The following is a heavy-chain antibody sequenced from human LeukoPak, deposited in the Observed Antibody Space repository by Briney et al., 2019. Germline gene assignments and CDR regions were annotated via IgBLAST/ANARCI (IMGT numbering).Heavy chain of an antibody. J-gene: IGHJ4*01. V-gene: IGHV4-59*08. CDR3: ARLRAGGPFDS. CDR2: IYYSGTT. D-gene: IGHD4-23*01. CDR1: GASMSSYY. Sequence: SETLRLTCTVSGASMSSYYWSWIRRPPGKGLEWIAYIYYSGTTDYNPSLKSRATISIDTSKNQFSLKLSSVTAADTAVYYCARLRAGGPFDSWGRGNLFTVSS.